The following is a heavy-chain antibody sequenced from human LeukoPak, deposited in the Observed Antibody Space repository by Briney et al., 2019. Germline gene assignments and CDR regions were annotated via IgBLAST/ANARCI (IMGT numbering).Heavy chain of an antibody. CDR3: ARHWGSSTSADV. CDR2: INHSGST. D-gene: IGHD2-2*01. Sequence: NPSETLSLTCAVYGGSFSGYYWSWIRQPPGKGLEWIGEINHSGSTNYNPSLKSRVTISVDTSKNQFSLKLSSVTAADTAVYYCARHWGSSTSADVWGKGTTVTISS. V-gene: IGHV4-34*01. CDR1: GGSFSGYY. J-gene: IGHJ6*04.